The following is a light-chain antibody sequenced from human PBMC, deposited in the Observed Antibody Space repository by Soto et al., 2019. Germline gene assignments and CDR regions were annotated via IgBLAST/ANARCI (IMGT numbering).Light chain of an antibody. J-gene: IGKJ2*02. CDR1: QDIGTY. CDR3: QQYHNYPRT. Sequence: DIQMTQSPSSLSASVGDIVTITCRSSQDIGTYLAWFQQKPGKAPKSLLYGAYKWHSGVPSRFSGSGPETVFALTITSLQSEDFATYHCQQYHNYPRTFGQGT. V-gene: IGKV1-16*01. CDR2: GAY.